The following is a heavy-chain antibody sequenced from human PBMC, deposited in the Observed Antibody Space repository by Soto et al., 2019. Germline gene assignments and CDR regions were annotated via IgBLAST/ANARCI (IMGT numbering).Heavy chain of an antibody. D-gene: IGHD6-6*01. CDR1: GESISSGGYY. CDR2: IYDSESA. J-gene: IGHJ4*02. Sequence: QVQLHESGPGLVKASQTLSLICNVSGESISSGGYYWSWIRHHPRKGLEWIGYIYDSESAYYNPSLKGRVXXXMXXSKNHFAMKLSSVTAADTAVYYCARASSSSSAADYWGQGTLITVSS. V-gene: IGHV4-31*03. CDR3: ARASSSSSAADY.